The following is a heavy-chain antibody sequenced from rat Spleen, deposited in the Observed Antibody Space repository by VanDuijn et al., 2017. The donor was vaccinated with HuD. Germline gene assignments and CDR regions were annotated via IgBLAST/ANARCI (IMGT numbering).Heavy chain of an antibody. CDR2: LSYDGSST. V-gene: IGHV5-29*01. CDR1: GFTFSNYY. CDR3: ARHPPYYGYKGYFDY. J-gene: IGHJ2*01. D-gene: IGHD1-9*01. Sequence: EVQLVESGGGLVQPGRSLKLSCAASGFTFSNYYMAWVRQAPTKGLEWVSTLSYDGSSTYYRDSVKGRFTISRDNAKSTLYLQMDSLRSEDTATYYCARHPPYYGYKGYFDYWGQGVMVTVSS.